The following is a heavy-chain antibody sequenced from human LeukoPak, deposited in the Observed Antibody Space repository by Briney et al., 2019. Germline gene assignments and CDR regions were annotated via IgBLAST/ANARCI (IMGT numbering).Heavy chain of an antibody. D-gene: IGHD4-11*01. V-gene: IGHV3-33*01. CDR1: GFTFNHYG. CDR2: IWSDGTNR. Sequence: GGSLRLSSAATGFTFNHYGMHWVRQAPGKGLEWVAVIWSDGTNRYYADSVKGRFTISRDDSRNTVYLQMNSLRPEDTGVYYCARDAQRGFDYSNSLQYWGQGTPVTVST. J-gene: IGHJ4*02. CDR3: ARDAQRGFDYSNSLQY.